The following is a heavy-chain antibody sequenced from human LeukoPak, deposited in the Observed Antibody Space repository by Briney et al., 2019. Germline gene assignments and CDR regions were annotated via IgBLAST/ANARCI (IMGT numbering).Heavy chain of an antibody. D-gene: IGHD5-12*01. J-gene: IGHJ4*02. CDR1: GFTFSSYA. V-gene: IGHV3-30-3*01. CDR2: MLYDENNK. Sequence: GGSLRLSCAASGFTFSSYAMHWARQAPGKGLEWVAVMLYDENNKNYADSVKGRFTISRDNPRSTLYLQMNSLRPEDTAVYYCARDRTDDYDVNLDYWGQGTLVTVSS. CDR3: ARDRTDDYDVNLDY.